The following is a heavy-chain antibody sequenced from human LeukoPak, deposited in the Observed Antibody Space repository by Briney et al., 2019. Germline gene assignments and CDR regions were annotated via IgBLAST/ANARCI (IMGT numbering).Heavy chain of an antibody. D-gene: IGHD1-26*01. Sequence: GGSLCLSCAASGLTFSSYAMSWVRQAPGKGLEWVSSMSGSGDNTYYADSVKGRFTISRDNSNNTVYLQMNTLRAEDTAVYFCAKGQYSRGYYYFVYWGQGTLVTVSS. CDR2: MSGSGDNT. CDR1: GLTFSSYA. CDR3: AKGQYSRGYYYFVY. V-gene: IGHV3-23*01. J-gene: IGHJ4*02.